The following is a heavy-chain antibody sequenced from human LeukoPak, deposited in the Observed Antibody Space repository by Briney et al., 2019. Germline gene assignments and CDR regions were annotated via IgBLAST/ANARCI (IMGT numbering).Heavy chain of an antibody. CDR1: GGSISSSSYY. V-gene: IGHV4-39*01. Sequence: PSETLSLTCTVSGGSISSSSYYWGWIRQPPGKGLEWIGSIYYSGSTYYNPSLKSRVTISVDTSKNQFSLKLSSVTAADTAVYYCARGGYGSFDYWGQGTLVTVSS. CDR3: ARGGYGSFDY. J-gene: IGHJ4*02. D-gene: IGHD5-18*01. CDR2: IYYSGST.